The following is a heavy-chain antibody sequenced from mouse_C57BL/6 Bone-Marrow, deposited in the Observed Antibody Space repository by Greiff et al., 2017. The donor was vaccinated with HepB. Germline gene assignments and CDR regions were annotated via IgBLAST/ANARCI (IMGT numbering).Heavy chain of an antibody. CDR3: ARDAYPYAMDY. CDR2: SRNKANDYTT. CDR1: GFTFSDFY. Sequence: EVQLVESGGGLVQSGRSLRLSCATSGFTFSDFYMEWVRQAPGKGLEWVAASRNKANDYTTEYSASVRGRFIVSRDTSQSIRYLQMNALRAEDTAMYYCARDAYPYAMDYWGQGTSVTVSS. V-gene: IGHV7-1*01. J-gene: IGHJ4*01. D-gene: IGHD5-5*01.